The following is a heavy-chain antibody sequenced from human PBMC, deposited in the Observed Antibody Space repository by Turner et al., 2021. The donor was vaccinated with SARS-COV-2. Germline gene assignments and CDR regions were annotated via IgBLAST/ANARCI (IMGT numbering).Heavy chain of an antibody. V-gene: IGHV3-53*01. J-gene: IGHJ4*02. CDR3: ARDYGDYYFDY. CDR2: IYSGGST. CDR1: AFTVSSNY. Sequence: EVQPVESGGGLIQPGGSLRLSCAASAFTVSSNYMSWVRQAPGKGLEWVSVIYSGGSTYYADSVKGRFTISRDNSKNTLYLQMNSLRAEDTAVYYCARDYGDYYFDYWGQGTLVTVSS. D-gene: IGHD4-17*01.